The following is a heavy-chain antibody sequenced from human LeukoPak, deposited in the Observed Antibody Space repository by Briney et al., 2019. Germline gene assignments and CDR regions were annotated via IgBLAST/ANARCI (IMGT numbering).Heavy chain of an antibody. V-gene: IGHV3-72*01. CDR2: SGNKADSYTA. CDR1: GFTFSDHY. CDR3: ARTYYYETSGWKPDY. Sequence: GGSLRLSCAASGFTFSDHYIDWVRQAPGKGLEWVGRSGNKADSYTAEYAASVKGRFTISRDDPESIAYLQMNGLKTEDTAMYYCARTYYYETSGWKPDYWGQGTLVTVSS. J-gene: IGHJ4*02. D-gene: IGHD3-22*01.